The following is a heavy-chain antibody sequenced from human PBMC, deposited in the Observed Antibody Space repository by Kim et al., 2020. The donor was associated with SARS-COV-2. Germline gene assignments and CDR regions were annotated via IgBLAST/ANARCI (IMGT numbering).Heavy chain of an antibody. Sequence: SETLSLTCTVSGGSISSSSYYWGWIRQPPGKGLEWIGSIYYSGSTYYNPSLKSRVTISVDTSKNQFSLKLSSVTAADTAVYYCARHQAARPSDAFDIWGQGTMVTVSS. V-gene: IGHV4-39*01. D-gene: IGHD6-6*01. CDR2: IYYSGST. CDR1: GGSISSSSYY. J-gene: IGHJ3*02. CDR3: ARHQAARPSDAFDI.